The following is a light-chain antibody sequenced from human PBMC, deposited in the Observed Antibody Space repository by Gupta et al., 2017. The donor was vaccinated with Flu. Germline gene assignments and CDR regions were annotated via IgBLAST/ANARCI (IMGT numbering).Light chain of an antibody. CDR2: AAS. CDR3: QHSYSTSF. V-gene: IGKV1-39*01. Sequence: DTQLTQSPSSLSASVGDRVTITCRASQSISSYLTWYQQKPGKAPKLLIYAASRVQSGVPSRFSGSGSGTDFTLTSSRLQTEDFATYYGQHSYSTSFFGGGTKVEIK. CDR1: QSISSY. J-gene: IGKJ4*01.